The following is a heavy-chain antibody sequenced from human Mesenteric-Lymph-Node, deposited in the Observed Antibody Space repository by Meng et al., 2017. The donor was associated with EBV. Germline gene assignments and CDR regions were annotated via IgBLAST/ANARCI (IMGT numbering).Heavy chain of an antibody. CDR3: ARVPDYIWGSYRPYFDY. CDR2: ISPYNDNT. D-gene: IGHD3-16*02. CDR1: GYTFPNYG. Sequence: QVQLVQAGAEVKKPGASVKVSCKPSGYTFPNYGISWVRQAPGQGLEWMGSISPYNDNTYDAEKFQGRVTMTTDTSTRTVYVELRSLRSEDTAVYYCARVPDYIWGSYRPYFDYWGQGTLVTVSS. J-gene: IGHJ4*02. V-gene: IGHV1-18*01.